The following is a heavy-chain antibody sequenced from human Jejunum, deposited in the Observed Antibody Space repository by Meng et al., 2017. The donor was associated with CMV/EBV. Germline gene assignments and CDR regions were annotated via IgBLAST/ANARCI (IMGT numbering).Heavy chain of an antibody. J-gene: IGHJ5*01. Sequence: EVPLMESGGGLVQPEGSLRLSGAASGFTFSSQTMSWVRQAPGKGLEWVSNIADSGGSTYYADSVKGRFTISRDNSKNTLYLQMNSLRAEDTAVYYCVNRAWLESWGQGTLVTVSS. CDR3: VNRAWLES. CDR2: IADSGGST. CDR1: GFTFSSQT. V-gene: IGHV3-23*01.